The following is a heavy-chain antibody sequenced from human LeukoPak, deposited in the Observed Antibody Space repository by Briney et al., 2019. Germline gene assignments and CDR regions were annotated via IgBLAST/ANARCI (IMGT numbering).Heavy chain of an antibody. V-gene: IGHV4-39*01. D-gene: IGHD6-13*01. J-gene: IGHJ4*02. CDR1: GDSISSTNNY. CDR3: ARHKGSREAAASFDY. Sequence: AETLSLTCTVSGDSISSTNNYWGWIRQPPGKGLEWIGSIHYCGTTYNNPSLKSRITVFVDTSKNQLSLKLRSVTAADAAIYYCARHKGSREAAASFDYWGQGTLVTVTS. CDR2: IHYCGTT.